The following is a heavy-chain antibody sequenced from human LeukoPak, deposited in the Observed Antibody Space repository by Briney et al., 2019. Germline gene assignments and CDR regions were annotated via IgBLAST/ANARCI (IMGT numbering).Heavy chain of an antibody. CDR2: IYTSGST. Sequence: PSETLSLTCTVSGGSISSYYWSWIRQPPGKGLEWIGRIYTSGSTNYNPSLKSRVTMSVDTSKNQFSLKLRSVTAADTAVYYCARGAAVAGTVDYWGLGTLVTVSS. V-gene: IGHV4-4*07. J-gene: IGHJ4*02. D-gene: IGHD6-19*01. CDR1: GGSISSYY. CDR3: ARGAAVAGTVDY.